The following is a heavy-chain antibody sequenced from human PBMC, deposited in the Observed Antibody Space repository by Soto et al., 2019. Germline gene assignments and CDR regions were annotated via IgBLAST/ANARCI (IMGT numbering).Heavy chain of an antibody. CDR1: GGTFSSYA. V-gene: IGHV1-69*13. D-gene: IGHD1-26*01. CDR2: IIPIFGTA. J-gene: IGHJ6*02. Sequence: SVKVSCKASGGTFSSYAISWVRQAPGQGLEWMGGIIPIFGTANYAQKFQGRVTITADESTGTAYMELSSLRSEDTAVYYCAREIVGATAGGMDVWGQGTTVTVSS. CDR3: AREIVGATAGGMDV.